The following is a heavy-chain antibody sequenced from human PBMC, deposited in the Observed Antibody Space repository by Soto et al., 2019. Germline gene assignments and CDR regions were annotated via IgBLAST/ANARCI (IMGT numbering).Heavy chain of an antibody. CDR3: ASTPEVQLYPIYMDV. Sequence: QVQLVQSGAEVKKPGSSVKVSCTSSGGTFSSYTINWVRQAAGQGLEWMGRIIPINGMANYAQKFQGRVTITADKSTSTAYMELSILRSEDTALYYCASTPEVQLYPIYMDVWGKGTTVTVSS. D-gene: IGHD2-8*01. CDR2: IIPINGMA. V-gene: IGHV1-69*02. CDR1: GGTFSSYT. J-gene: IGHJ6*03.